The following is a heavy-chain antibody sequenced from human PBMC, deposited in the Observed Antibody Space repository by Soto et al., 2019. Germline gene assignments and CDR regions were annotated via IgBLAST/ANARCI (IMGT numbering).Heavy chain of an antibody. J-gene: IGHJ4*02. CDR2: INSGGNTI. V-gene: IGHV3-48*03. CDR3: ARGWTHSLGSGYSPSFDL. D-gene: IGHD3-10*01. CDR1: GFSFSRFA. Sequence: EVRLVESGGGLVQPGGSLRLSCATSGFSFSRFAMHWVRQAPGKGPEWVAYINSGGNTIYYGDSVKDRFTISRDTGTQSLHLQMNRLRVDDTAFYYCARGWTHSLGSGYSPSFDLWGQGTLVTVSS.